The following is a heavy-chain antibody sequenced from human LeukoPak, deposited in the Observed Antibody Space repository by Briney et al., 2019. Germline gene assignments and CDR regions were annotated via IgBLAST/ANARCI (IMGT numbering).Heavy chain of an antibody. CDR2: INPNSGGT. D-gene: IGHD4-17*01. V-gene: IGHV1-2*02. J-gene: IGHJ4*02. Sequence: ASVKVSCKASGYTFTGYYMHWVRQAPGQGLEWMGWINPNSGGTNYAQKFQGRVTMTRDTSISTAYMELSRLRSDDTAVYYCAFGIYYGDYALDYWGQGTLVTVSS. CDR1: GYTFTGYY. CDR3: AFGIYYGDYALDY.